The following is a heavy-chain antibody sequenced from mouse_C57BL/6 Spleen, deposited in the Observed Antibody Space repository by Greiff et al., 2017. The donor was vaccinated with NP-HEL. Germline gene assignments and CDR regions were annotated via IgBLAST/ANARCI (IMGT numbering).Heavy chain of an antibody. J-gene: IGHJ4*01. CDR2: IDPANGNT. V-gene: IGHV14-3*01. CDR3: ALLYYDYDEGGYAMDY. D-gene: IGHD2-4*01. Sequence: EVQLVESVAELVRPGASVKLSCTASGFNIKNTYMHWVKQRPEQGLEWIGRIDPANGNTKYAPKFQGKAIITADTASNTAYLQLSSLTAEDTASYYCALLYYDYDEGGYAMDYWGQGTSVTVSS. CDR1: GFNIKNTY.